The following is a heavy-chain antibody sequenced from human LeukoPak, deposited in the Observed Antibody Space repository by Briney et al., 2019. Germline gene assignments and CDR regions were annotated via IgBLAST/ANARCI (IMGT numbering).Heavy chain of an antibody. CDR1: GFTFSSYW. CDR2: INSDGSST. CDR3: AREKSYCSGGSCQYDAFDI. J-gene: IGHJ3*02. V-gene: IGHV3-74*01. D-gene: IGHD2-15*01. Sequence: GGSLRLSCAASGFTFSSYWMHWVRQAPGKGLVWVSRINSDGSSTSYAGSVKGRFTISRDNAKNTLYLQMNSLRAEDTAVYYCAREKSYCSGGSCQYDAFDIWAKGQWSPSLQ.